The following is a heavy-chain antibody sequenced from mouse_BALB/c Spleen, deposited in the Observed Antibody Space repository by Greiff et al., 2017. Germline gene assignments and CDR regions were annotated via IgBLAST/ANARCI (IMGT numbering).Heavy chain of an antibody. CDR3: ARHEGDYGTYAMDY. CDR1: EYEFPSHD. Sequence: DVMLVESGGGLVQPGESLKLSCESNEYEFPSHDMSWVRKTPEKRLELVAAINSDGGSTYYPDTMERRFIISRDNTKKTLYLQMSSLRSEDTALYYCARHEGDYGTYAMDYWGQGTSVTVSS. J-gene: IGHJ4*01. D-gene: IGHD1-1*01. V-gene: IGHV5-2*01. CDR2: INSDGGST.